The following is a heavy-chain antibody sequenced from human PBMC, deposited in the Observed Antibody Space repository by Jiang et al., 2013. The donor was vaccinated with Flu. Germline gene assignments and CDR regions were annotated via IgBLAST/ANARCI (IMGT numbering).Heavy chain of an antibody. CDR3: ARVTIAAAGDLLFDY. CDR1: GGSISNRY. D-gene: IGHD6-13*01. CDR2: IYYSGST. V-gene: IGHV4-59*11. J-gene: IGHJ4*02. Sequence: GLVKPSETLSLTCTVSGGSISNRYWGWIRQPPGKGLEWIGYIYYSGSTNYNPSLKSRLTISVDTSRNQFSLKLSSVTAADTAVYYCARVTIAAAGDLLFDYWGQGTLVTVSS.